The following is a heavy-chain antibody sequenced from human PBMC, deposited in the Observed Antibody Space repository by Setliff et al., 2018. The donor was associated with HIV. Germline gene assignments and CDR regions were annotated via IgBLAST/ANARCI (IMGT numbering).Heavy chain of an antibody. V-gene: IGHV3-11*04. CDR3: AREGLSGWYDFDS. D-gene: IGHD6-19*01. CDR1: GFSFSDYS. J-gene: IGHJ4*02. Sequence: AGGSLRLSCVASGFSFSDYSMNWIRQAPGKGLEWVSYISSSGRTTDYADSLKGRFTISRDNAKKSLYLQMTSLRAEDTAVYYCAREGLSGWYDFDSWGQGRLVTVSS. CDR2: ISSSGRTT.